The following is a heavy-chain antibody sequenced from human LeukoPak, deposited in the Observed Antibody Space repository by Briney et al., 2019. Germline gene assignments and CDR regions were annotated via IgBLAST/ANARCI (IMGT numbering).Heavy chain of an antibody. CDR3: ARGIRIVVVPAAIRFDY. CDR1: GYTFTGYY. Sequence: ASVKVSCKASGYTFTGYYMHWVRPAPGRGLEWMGWSKPNSGGTNYAQKFQGRFTMTRDTSISTAYMELSRLRSDDTAVYYCARGIRIVVVPAAIRFDYWGQGTLVTASS. D-gene: IGHD2-2*02. J-gene: IGHJ4*02. CDR2: SKPNSGGT. V-gene: IGHV1-2*02.